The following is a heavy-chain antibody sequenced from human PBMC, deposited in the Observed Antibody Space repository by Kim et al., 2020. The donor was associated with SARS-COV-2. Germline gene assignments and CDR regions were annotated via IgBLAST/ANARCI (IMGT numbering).Heavy chain of an antibody. CDR2: IYYSGST. CDR1: GGSISSSSYY. V-gene: IGHV4-39*01. Sequence: SETLSLTCTVSGGSISSSSYYWGRIRQPPGKGLEWIGSIYYSGSTYYNPSLKSRVTISVDTSKNQFSLKLSSVTAADTAVYYCTRRSRLGYCSSTSCYNWFDPWGQGTLVTVSS. J-gene: IGHJ5*02. CDR3: TRRSRLGYCSSTSCYNWFDP. D-gene: IGHD2-2*01.